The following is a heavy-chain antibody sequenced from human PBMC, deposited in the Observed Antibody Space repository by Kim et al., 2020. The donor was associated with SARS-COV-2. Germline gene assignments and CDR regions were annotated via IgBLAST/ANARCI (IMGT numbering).Heavy chain of an antibody. J-gene: IGHJ4*02. D-gene: IGHD5-12*01. CDR3: ATLDIVDY. CDR1: GGSLSSSSFF. V-gene: IGHV4-39*01. CDR2: IHYTRYT. Sequence: SETLSLTCTVSGGSLSSSSFFWGWVRQPPGKGLEWVGSIHYTRYTYYNPSLKSRVTISADTSKNPISLRVSSVTAADTAVYYCATLDIVDYWGQGTLVIV.